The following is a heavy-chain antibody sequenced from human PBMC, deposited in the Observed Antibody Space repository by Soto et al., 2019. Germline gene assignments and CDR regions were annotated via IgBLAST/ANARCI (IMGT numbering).Heavy chain of an antibody. CDR2: INHSGST. V-gene: IGHV4-34*01. CDR3: ARGRGVWAVQLDGVDY. J-gene: IGHJ4*03. D-gene: IGHD2-2*01. Sequence: SETMSLTCAVYGGSFSGYYWSWIRQPPGKGLEWIGEINHSGSTNYNPSLKSRVTISVDTSKNQFSLKLSSVTAADTAVYYCARGRGVWAVQLDGVDYWGHGTLFTVSS. CDR1: GGSFSGYY.